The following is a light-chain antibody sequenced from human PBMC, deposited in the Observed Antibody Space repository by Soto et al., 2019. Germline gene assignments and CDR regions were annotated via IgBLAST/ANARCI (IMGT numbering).Light chain of an antibody. CDR2: DVS. V-gene: IGKV1-5*01. Sequence: DIQMTQSPSTLSASVGERVTITCRASQSVSNWLAWYQQKPGKAPKLLIYDVSSLESGVPSRFSGSGSGTEFILTISSLQPDDFATYYCQHYNSYSEAFGQGTKVELK. CDR1: QSVSNW. CDR3: QHYNSYSEA. J-gene: IGKJ1*01.